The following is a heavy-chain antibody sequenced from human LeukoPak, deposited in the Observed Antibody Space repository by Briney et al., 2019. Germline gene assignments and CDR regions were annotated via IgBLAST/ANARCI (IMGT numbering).Heavy chain of an antibody. D-gene: IGHD2-2*01. CDR2: INPNSGDT. CDR1: GYTFTGSY. CDR3: AKVRILSYGDAFDI. V-gene: IGHV1-2*06. J-gene: IGHJ3*02. Sequence: GASVKVSCKASGYTFTGSYINWVRQAPGQGLEWMGRINPNSGDTNVAQKFQGRVTLTRDTSISTSYMELNSLRSDDTAVYYCAKVRILSYGDAFDIWGQGTMVTVSS.